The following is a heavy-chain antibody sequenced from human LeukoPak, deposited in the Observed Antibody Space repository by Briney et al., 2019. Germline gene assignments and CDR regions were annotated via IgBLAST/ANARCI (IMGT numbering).Heavy chain of an antibody. CDR2: FDPEDGET. V-gene: IGHV1-24*01. Sequence: GASVKVSCKVSVYTLTELSMHWVRQAPGKGLEWMGGFDPEDGETIYAQKFQGRVTMTEDTSTDTAYMELSSLRSEDTAVYYCATDYAILTGNDYWGQGTLVTVSS. CDR1: VYTLTELS. CDR3: ATDYAILTGNDY. J-gene: IGHJ4*02. D-gene: IGHD3-9*01.